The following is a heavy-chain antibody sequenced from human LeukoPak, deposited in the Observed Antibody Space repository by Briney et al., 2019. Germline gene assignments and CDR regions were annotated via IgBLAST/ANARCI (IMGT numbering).Heavy chain of an antibody. V-gene: IGHV4-59*01. J-gene: IGHJ4*02. Sequence: SETLSLTCTVSGGSISGYYWTWIRQPPGKGLEWIGYIYYSGSAYYNPSLKSRVAMSVDTSKNQFSLKLSSVSTADTAVYYCARAGGYSGHASNWGQGTLVTVSS. CDR2: IYYSGSA. CDR3: ARAGGYSGHASN. CDR1: GGSISGYY. D-gene: IGHD5-12*01.